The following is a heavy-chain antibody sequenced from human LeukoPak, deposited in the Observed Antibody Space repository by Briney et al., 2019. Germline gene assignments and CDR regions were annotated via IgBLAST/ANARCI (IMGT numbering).Heavy chain of an antibody. J-gene: IGHJ5*02. CDR3: ARGTYSSSLHP. V-gene: IGHV1-18*01. CDR1: GYTFTSHG. D-gene: IGHD6-13*01. CDR2: ISTYNGNT. Sequence: GASVKVSCKASGYTFTSHGISWVRQAPGQGLEGMGWISTYNGNTNYAQKLQGRVSMTTDTSTSTAYMDLRSRRSDDTAVYYCARGTYSSSLHPWGQGTLVTVSS.